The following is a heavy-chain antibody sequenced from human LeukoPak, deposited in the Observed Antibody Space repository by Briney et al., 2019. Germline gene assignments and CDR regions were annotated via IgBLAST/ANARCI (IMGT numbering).Heavy chain of an antibody. Sequence: ASVKVSCKASGYTFTGYYMDWVRQGPAQGLEWMGLINPNSGGTNYAQKFQGRVTMTRDTSISTAYMELRSLRSDDTAVYYCARDRPGGLRYFDWLSYWGQGTLVTVSS. CDR3: ARDRPGGLRYFDWLSY. J-gene: IGHJ4*02. V-gene: IGHV1-2*02. D-gene: IGHD3-9*01. CDR1: GYTFTGYY. CDR2: INPNSGGT.